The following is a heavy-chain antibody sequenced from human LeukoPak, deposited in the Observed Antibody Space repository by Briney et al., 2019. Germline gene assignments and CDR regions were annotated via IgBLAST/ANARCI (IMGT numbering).Heavy chain of an antibody. CDR3: ARDGRGDYCSGGSCLMFDP. Sequence: GGSLRLSCAASGFTFRSYWMSWVRQAPGKGLEWVAKIKEDGREKYYVDSVKGRFTISRDNAKNSLFLQMNSLRAEDTAVYYCARDGRGDYCSGGSCLMFDPWGQGTLVTVSS. V-gene: IGHV3-7*01. D-gene: IGHD2-15*01. CDR1: GFTFRSYW. J-gene: IGHJ5*02. CDR2: IKEDGREK.